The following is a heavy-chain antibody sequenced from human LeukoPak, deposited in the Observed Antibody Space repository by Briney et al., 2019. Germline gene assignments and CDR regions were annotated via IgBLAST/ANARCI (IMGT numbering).Heavy chain of an antibody. V-gene: IGHV4-4*07. D-gene: IGHD3-10*01. CDR2: IYTSGST. J-gene: IGHJ4*02. CDR1: GGSISSYY. Sequence: SETLSLTCIVSGGSISSYYWSWIRQPAGKGLEWIGRIYTSGSTNYNPSLKSRVTMSVDTSKNQFSLKLSSVTAADTAVYYCARGRTLLWFGELRPFDYWGQGTLVTVSS. CDR3: ARGRTLLWFGELRPFDY.